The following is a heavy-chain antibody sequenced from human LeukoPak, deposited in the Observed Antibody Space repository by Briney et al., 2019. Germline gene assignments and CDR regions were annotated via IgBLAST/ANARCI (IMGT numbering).Heavy chain of an antibody. CDR2: INHSGST. CDR1: GGSLSGYY. J-gene: IGHJ4*02. D-gene: IGHD2-15*01. V-gene: IGHV4-34*01. CDR3: ARGRIGYCSGGSCYKSPYFDY. Sequence: SETLSLTCAVYGGSLSGYYWSWIRQPPGKGLEWIGEINHSGSTNYNPSLKSRVTISVDTSKNQFSLKLSSVTAADTAVYYCARGRIGYCSGGSCYKSPYFDYWGQGTLVTVSS.